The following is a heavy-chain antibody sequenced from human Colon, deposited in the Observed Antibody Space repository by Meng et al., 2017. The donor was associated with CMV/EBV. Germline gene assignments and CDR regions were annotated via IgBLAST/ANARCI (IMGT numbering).Heavy chain of an antibody. D-gene: IGHD3-3*01. CDR2: ITDHS. CDR1: GFSFSSYG. J-gene: IGHJ5*02. V-gene: IGHV3-23*01. Sequence: CVTSGFSFSSYGVSWVRQAPGKGLQWVSAITDHSYYADNVRGRFTISKDLSENTLYLQMNSLRDEDTGIYYCAKNFNTGAYYTNWFDHWGQGTLVTVSS. CDR3: AKNFNTGAYYTNWFDH.